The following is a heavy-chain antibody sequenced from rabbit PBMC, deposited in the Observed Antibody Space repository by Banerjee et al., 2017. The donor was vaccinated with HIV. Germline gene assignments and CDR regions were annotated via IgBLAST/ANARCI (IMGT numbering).Heavy chain of an antibody. J-gene: IGHJ4*01. V-gene: IGHV1S40*01. D-gene: IGHD1-1*01. CDR1: GFSFSSNYY. CDR2: IYAGSSGST. Sequence: QSLEESGGDLVKPGASLTLTCTVSGFSFSSNYYMCWVRQAPGKGLEWIACIYAGSSGSTYYASWAKGRFTISKTSSTTVTLQMTSLTAADTATYFCARDTASSSGFTFNLWGPGTLVTVS. CDR3: ARDTASSSGFTFNL.